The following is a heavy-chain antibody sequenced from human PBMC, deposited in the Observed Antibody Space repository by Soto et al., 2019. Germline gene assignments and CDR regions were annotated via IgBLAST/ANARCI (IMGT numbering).Heavy chain of an antibody. CDR2: IIPIFGTA. J-gene: IGHJ2*01. D-gene: IGHD5-12*01. CDR1: GGTFSSYT. Sequence: QVELVQSGAEVKKPGSSVTVSCKASGGTFSSYTISWVRQAPGQGLEWMGGIIPIFGTANYAQKFQGRVTITADESTSTAHMELSSLRSEDTAVYYCARGNHRWLQLWYFDLWGRGTLVTVSS. CDR3: ARGNHRWLQLWYFDL. V-gene: IGHV1-69*12.